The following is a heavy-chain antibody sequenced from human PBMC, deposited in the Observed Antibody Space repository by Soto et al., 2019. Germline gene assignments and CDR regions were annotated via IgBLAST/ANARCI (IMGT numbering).Heavy chain of an antibody. V-gene: IGHV3-49*03. CDR2: IRSNTYGGTT. CDR1: GFTFGVYA. CDR3: ARRKYLDY. J-gene: IGHJ4*02. D-gene: IGHD6-6*01. Sequence: SLRLSYTTSGFTFGVYAMSWFRQAPGKGLEWIGYIRSNTYGGTTEYAASVKGRFTISRDDSKRVAHLQMNSLETEDTAVYFCARRKYLDYWGQGT.